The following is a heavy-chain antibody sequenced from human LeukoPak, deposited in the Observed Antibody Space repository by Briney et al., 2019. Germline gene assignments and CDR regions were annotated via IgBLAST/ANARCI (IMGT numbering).Heavy chain of an antibody. CDR3: ATIGSRSPSGNYSPLHY. Sequence: SETLSLTCTVSGGSISRSNYYWSWIRQPAGKGLEWIGRIYTSGSTKYNPSLKSRVTISVDTSKNQFSLKLSSVSAADTAVYYCATIGSRSPSGNYSPLHYWGQGTLVTVSS. V-gene: IGHV4-61*02. J-gene: IGHJ4*02. CDR1: GGSISRSNYY. CDR2: IYTSGST. D-gene: IGHD1-26*01.